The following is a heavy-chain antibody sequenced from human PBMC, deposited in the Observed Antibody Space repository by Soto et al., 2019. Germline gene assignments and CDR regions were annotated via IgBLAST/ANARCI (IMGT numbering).Heavy chain of an antibody. D-gene: IGHD6-13*01. CDR3: ARDNGQQLSTYYYYGMDV. CDR1: GGTFSSYA. Sequence: SVKVSCKASGGTFSSYAISWVRQAPGRGLEWMGGIIPIFGTANYAQKFQGRVTITADESTSTAYMELSSLRSEDTAVYYCARDNGQQLSTYYYYGMDVWGQGTTVTVSS. CDR2: IIPIFGTA. J-gene: IGHJ6*02. V-gene: IGHV1-69*13.